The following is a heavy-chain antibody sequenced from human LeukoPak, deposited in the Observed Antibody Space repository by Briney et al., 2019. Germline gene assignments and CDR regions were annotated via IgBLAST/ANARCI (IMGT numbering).Heavy chain of an antibody. V-gene: IGHV4-39*07. D-gene: IGHD1-26*01. Sequence: PSETLSLTCTDSGGSISSSSYYWGWIRQPPGKGLEWIGSIYYSGSTYYNPSLKSRVTISVDTSKNQFSLKLSSVTAADTAVYYCARDSGSYLNWFDPWGQGTLVTVSS. CDR3: ARDSGSYLNWFDP. CDR1: GGSISSSSYY. CDR2: IYYSGST. J-gene: IGHJ5*02.